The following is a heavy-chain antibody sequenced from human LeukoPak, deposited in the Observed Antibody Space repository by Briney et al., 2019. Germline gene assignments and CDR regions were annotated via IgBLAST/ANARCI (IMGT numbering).Heavy chain of an antibody. D-gene: IGHD3-9*01. J-gene: IGHJ5*02. CDR3: ARGYYDILTGYTNWFDP. CDR2: IYYSGST. CDR1: GGSISSYY. Sequence: SETLSLTCSVSGGSISSYYWSWIRQPPGKGLEWIGYIYYSGSTNYNPSLKSRVTISVDTSKNQFSLKLSSVTAADTAVYYCARGYYDILTGYTNWFDPWGQGTLVTVSS. V-gene: IGHV4-59*01.